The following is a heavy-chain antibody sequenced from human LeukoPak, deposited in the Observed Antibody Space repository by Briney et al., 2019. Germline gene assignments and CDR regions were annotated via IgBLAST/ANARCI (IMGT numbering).Heavy chain of an antibody. D-gene: IGHD3-10*01. V-gene: IGHV1-18*01. J-gene: IGHJ4*02. Sequence: ASVKVSCKASGHSFPSYGISWVRQAPGQGPEWMGWISPHNDNTNYAQKLQGRATLTTDTSTSTAYMELRSLRSDDTAVYYCARHFYGSGTYYHFDYWGQGTLVTVSS. CDR2: ISPHNDNT. CDR3: ARHFYGSGTYYHFDY. CDR1: GHSFPSYG.